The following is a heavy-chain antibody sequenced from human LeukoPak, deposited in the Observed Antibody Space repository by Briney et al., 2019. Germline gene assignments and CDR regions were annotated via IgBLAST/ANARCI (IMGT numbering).Heavy chain of an antibody. Sequence: GGSLRLSCAASGFTFSSYSMNWVRQAPGKGLEWVSSISSSSSYIYYADSVKGRFTISRDNAKNSLYLQMNSLRAEDTAVYYRAKGEVWYCSSTSCYFYWGQGTLVTVSS. D-gene: IGHD2-2*01. CDR2: ISSSSSYI. J-gene: IGHJ4*02. V-gene: IGHV3-21*01. CDR3: AKGEVWYCSSTSCYFY. CDR1: GFTFSSYS.